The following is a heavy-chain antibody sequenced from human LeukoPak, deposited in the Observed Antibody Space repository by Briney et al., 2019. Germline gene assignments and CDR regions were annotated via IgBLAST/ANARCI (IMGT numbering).Heavy chain of an antibody. CDR3: ARGDGYNSDYFDY. CDR2: IYSSWST. J-gene: IGHJ4*02. Sequence: SETLSLTCTVSGGSISSYYCCWIRQPPGKGLELIGYIYSSWSTNYNPSVKSQVTISVDTSKNQFSLKLSSVTAADTAVYYCARGDGYNSDYFDYWGQGTLVTVSS. D-gene: IGHD5-24*01. CDR1: GGSISSYY. V-gene: IGHV4-59*08.